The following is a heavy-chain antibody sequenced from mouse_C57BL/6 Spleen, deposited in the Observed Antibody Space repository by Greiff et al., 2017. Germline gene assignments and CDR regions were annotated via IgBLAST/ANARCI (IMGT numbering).Heavy chain of an antibody. J-gene: IGHJ3*01. CDR1: GYTFTSYW. CDR2: IDPSDSET. D-gene: IGHD2-3*01. Sequence: QVQLQQPGAELVRPGSSVKLSCKASGYTFTSYWMHWVKQRPIQGLEWIGNIDPSDSETHYNQKFKDKATLTVDKSSSTAYMQLSSLTSEDSAVYYGARGRDGYYEAWFAYWGQGTLVTVSA. V-gene: IGHV1-52*01. CDR3: ARGRDGYYEAWFAY.